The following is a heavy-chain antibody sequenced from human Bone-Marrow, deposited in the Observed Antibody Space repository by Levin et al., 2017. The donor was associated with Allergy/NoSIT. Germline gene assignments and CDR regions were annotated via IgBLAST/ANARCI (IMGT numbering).Heavy chain of an antibody. CDR2: IFPFSTAA. J-gene: IGHJ3*02. Sequence: GASVKVSCKASGGTFSSYTMSWVRQAPGQGLEWMGGIFPFSTAATYAQKFQGRVTITADESTRTASMELRSLRSDYTAVYYCAGAPGGYDILTGHDACDIWGQGTMVTVSS. D-gene: IGHD3-9*01. CDR1: GGTFSSYT. CDR3: AGAPGGYDILTGHDACDI. V-gene: IGHV1-69*13.